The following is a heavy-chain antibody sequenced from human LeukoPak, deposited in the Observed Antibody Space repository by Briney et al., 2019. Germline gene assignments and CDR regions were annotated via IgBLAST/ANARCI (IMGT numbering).Heavy chain of an antibody. V-gene: IGHV3-74*01. Sequence: PGGSLRLSCAASGFTFSTCWMHWVRQAPGKGLVWVSHINSDGSSTNYADSVKGRFTISRDNAKNTVYLQMSSLRVEDTAVYYCVRESYSRFDPWGQGTLVTVSS. CDR1: GFTFSTCW. J-gene: IGHJ5*02. CDR3: VRESYSRFDP. CDR2: INSDGSST. D-gene: IGHD5-12*01.